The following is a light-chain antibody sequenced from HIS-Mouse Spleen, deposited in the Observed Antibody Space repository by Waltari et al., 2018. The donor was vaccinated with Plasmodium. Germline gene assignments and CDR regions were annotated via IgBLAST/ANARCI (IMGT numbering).Light chain of an antibody. CDR2: QDS. CDR3: QAWDSSTVV. J-gene: IGLJ2*01. V-gene: IGLV3-1*01. CDR1: KLGYKY. Sequence: SYELTQSPSVSVSPGQTASITCCGDKLGYKYACWYQQKPGQSPVLVIYQDSKRPSGIPERFSGSNSGNTATLTISGTQAMDEADYYCQAWDSSTVVFGGGTKLTVL.